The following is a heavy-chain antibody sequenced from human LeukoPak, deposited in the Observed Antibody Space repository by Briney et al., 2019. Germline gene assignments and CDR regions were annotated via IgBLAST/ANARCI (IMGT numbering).Heavy chain of an antibody. CDR1: EFSVGSNY. J-gene: IGHJ3*02. Sequence: PGGSLRLSCAASEFSVGSNYITWVRQAPGKGLEWVSLIYSGGSTFYADSLKGRFTISRDNSKNTLYLQMNSLRAEDTAVYYCLGDYGDYYDAFDIWGQGTMVTVSS. CDR3: LGDYGDYYDAFDI. D-gene: IGHD4-17*01. V-gene: IGHV3-66*01. CDR2: IYSGGST.